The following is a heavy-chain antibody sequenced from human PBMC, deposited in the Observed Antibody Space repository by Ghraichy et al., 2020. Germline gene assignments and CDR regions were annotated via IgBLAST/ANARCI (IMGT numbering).Heavy chain of an antibody. J-gene: IGHJ4*02. V-gene: IGHV4-39*02. CDR1: GGSLSTRVYY. CDR2: LFYSGST. D-gene: IGHD6-6*01. CDR3: AREGIAARYFDS. Sequence: SETLSLTCTVSGGSLSTRVYYWGWIRQPPGKGLEWIGSLFYSGSTFYNPPLESRVTISVDTSKNQFSLQLTSVTAADTAIYYCAREGIAARYFDSWGQGALVSVSS.